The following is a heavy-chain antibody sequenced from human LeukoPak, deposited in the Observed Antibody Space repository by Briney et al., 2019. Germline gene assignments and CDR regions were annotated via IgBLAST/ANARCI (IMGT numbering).Heavy chain of an antibody. Sequence: GGSLRLSCAASGFTVSSNHMSWVRQAPGQGLEWVSVIYRGGSTYYADSVKGRFTISRDNAKNSLYLQMNSLRAEDTAVYYCARPKYSSSWQIFDYWGQGTLVTASS. CDR3: ARPKYSSSWQIFDY. CDR1: GFTVSSNH. D-gene: IGHD6-13*01. V-gene: IGHV3-53*01. CDR2: IYRGGST. J-gene: IGHJ4*02.